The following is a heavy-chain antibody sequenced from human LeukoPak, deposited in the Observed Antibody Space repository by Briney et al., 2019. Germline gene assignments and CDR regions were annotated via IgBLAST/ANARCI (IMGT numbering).Heavy chain of an antibody. J-gene: IGHJ4*02. Sequence: SETLSLTCTVSGGSFGTYYWSWIRQPPGKGLEWIGYIYYSGSTNYNPSLKSRVSISVDTSKNQFSLKLSSVTAADTAVYFCARGDSSGYSYFDYWGQGTLVTVSS. V-gene: IGHV4-59*01. CDR3: ARGDSSGYSYFDY. D-gene: IGHD3-22*01. CDR1: GGSFGTYY. CDR2: IYYSGST.